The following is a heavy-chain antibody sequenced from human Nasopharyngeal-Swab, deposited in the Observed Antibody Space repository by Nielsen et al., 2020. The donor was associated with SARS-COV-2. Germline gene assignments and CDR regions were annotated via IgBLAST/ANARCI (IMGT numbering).Heavy chain of an antibody. V-gene: IGHV3-7*01. J-gene: IGHJ4*02. CDR2: IKPDSGSK. D-gene: IGHD5-12*01. CDR1: GFSISRYW. CDR3: ARLIFISGRREFDF. Sequence: GRSLRPSCAASGFSISRYWMSWVRQAPETGLEWVANIKPDSGSKYYVDSVTGRFTVSRDNAKNSVYLQMDSLRAEATALYYCARLIFISGRREFDFWGQGTLVTVSS.